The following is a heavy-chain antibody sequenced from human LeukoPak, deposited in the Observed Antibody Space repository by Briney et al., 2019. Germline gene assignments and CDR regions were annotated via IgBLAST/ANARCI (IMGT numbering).Heavy chain of an antibody. Sequence: ASVKVSCKTSGYTFTGYYIHWVRQAPGLGLELMERINPNSGATNYAQKFQGRVTMTRDTSISTAYMEVSRLRSDDTAVYYCARDDGGDSSGYNTIDYWGQGTLVTVSS. CDR2: INPNSGAT. J-gene: IGHJ4*02. CDR3: ARDDGGDSSGYNTIDY. D-gene: IGHD3-22*01. V-gene: IGHV1-2*06. CDR1: GYTFTGYY.